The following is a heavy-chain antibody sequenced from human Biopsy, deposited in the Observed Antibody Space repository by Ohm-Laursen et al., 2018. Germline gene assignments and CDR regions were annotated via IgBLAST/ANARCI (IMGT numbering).Heavy chain of an antibody. D-gene: IGHD2-21*02. CDR2: ITADNT. CDR1: GYTFYSYG. J-gene: IGHJ3*01. V-gene: IGHV1-18*01. CDR3: ARAFGGAYYSYAFDL. Sequence: SSVKVSCKASGYTFYSYGITWVRQAPGQGLEWMGWITADNTNSAQKFQGRLTMTTDISTSTAYMDLKGPRSDDTAIYYCARAFGGAYYSYAFDLWGQGTLVTVSS.